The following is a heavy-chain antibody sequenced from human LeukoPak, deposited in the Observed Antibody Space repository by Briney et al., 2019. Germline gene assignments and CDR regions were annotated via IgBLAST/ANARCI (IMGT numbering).Heavy chain of an antibody. CDR3: ARAHDYGGNSASYYYYGMDV. CDR2: ISAYNGNT. D-gene: IGHD4-23*01. CDR1: GYTFTSYG. V-gene: IGHV1-18*01. Sequence: GASVNVSCKASGYTFTSYGISWVRQAPGQGLEWMGWISAYNGNTNYAQRLQGRVTMTTDTSTSAAYMELRSLRSDDTAVYYCARAHDYGGNSASYYYYGMDVWGQGTTVTVSS. J-gene: IGHJ6*02.